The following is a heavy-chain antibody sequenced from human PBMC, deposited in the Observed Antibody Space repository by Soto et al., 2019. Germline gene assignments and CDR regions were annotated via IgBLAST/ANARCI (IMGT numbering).Heavy chain of an antibody. CDR1: GYSFAGYW. V-gene: IGHV5-10-1*01. CDR3: ARQIYDSDTGPNFQYYFDS. D-gene: IGHD3-22*01. J-gene: IGHJ4*02. CDR2: IDPSDSQT. Sequence: PGESLTISCKGSGYSFAGYWITWVRQKPGKGLEWMGRIDPSDSQTYYSPSFRGHVTISVTKSITTVFLQWSSLRASDTAMYYCARQIYDSDTGPNFQYYFDSWGQGTPVTLSS.